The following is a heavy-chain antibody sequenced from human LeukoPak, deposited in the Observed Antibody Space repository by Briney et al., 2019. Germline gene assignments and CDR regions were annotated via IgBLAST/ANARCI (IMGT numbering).Heavy chain of an antibody. CDR1: GGSISTYY. J-gene: IGHJ4*02. CDR3: ARVAAAGTGPDY. D-gene: IGHD6-13*01. Sequence: SETLSLTCTVSGGSISTYYWSWLRQPPGKGLEWIGYIHYSVSTNYNPSLKSRVTISVDTSKNQFSLKLSSVTAADTAVYYCARVAAAGTGPDYWGQGTLVTVSS. CDR2: IHYSVST. V-gene: IGHV4-59*01.